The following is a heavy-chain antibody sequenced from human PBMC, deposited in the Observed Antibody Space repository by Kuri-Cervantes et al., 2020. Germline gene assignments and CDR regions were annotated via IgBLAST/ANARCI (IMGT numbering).Heavy chain of an antibody. CDR3: ASGGSGSYYVGSLAY. V-gene: IGHV4-30-4*08. Sequence: SETLSLTCTVSGGSITSGDYYWTWIRQPPGKGLEWIGYTYYSGTTYYNPSLKSRLTISVDTSKNQFSLKLSSVTAADTAVYYCASGGSGSYYVGSLAYWGQGTLVTVSS. CDR2: TYYSGTT. J-gene: IGHJ4*02. D-gene: IGHD1-26*01. CDR1: GGSITSGDYY.